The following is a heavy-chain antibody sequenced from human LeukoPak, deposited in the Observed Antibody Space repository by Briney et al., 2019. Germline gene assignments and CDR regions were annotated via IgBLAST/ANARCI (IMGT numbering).Heavy chain of an antibody. J-gene: IGHJ4*01. Sequence: GGSLRLSCAASGFTFSSYAMTWVRQARGKGLEWVSGISNSGGFAYYADSVKGRLTISRDNSKNTLYLQMNSLRAEDTALYYCAILYSTNYWGHGTLVSVSS. V-gene: IGHV3-23*01. CDR2: ISNSGGFA. D-gene: IGHD6-13*01. CDR3: AILYSTNY. CDR1: GFTFSSYA.